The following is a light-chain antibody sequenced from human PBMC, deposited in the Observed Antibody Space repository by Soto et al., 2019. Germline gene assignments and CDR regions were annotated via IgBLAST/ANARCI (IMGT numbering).Light chain of an antibody. J-gene: IGLJ1*01. V-gene: IGLV2-14*01. Sequence: QSALTQPASMSGSPGQSITISCTGTSSDVGGYNYVSWYQQYPGKAPKLMIYDVSNWPSGVSNRFSGSKSGNTASLTISGLQAEDEADYYCSSYTSSSPYVFGTGTKVTVL. CDR1: SSDVGGYNY. CDR3: SSYTSSSPYV. CDR2: DVS.